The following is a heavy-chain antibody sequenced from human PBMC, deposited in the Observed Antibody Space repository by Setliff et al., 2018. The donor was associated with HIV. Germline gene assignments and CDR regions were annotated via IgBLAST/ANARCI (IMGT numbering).Heavy chain of an antibody. CDR2: IHHSGIT. CDR3: ASLRRSNWYPWFDP. Sequence: PSETLSLTCAVYGGSFSDYYWTWIRQSPGKGLEWIGDIHHSGITNYRPSLKSRVTMSVDTSKNQFSLKLTSVTAADTAVYYCASLRRSNWYPWFDPWGQGNLVTVSS. J-gene: IGHJ5*02. CDR1: GGSFSDYY. D-gene: IGHD6-13*01. V-gene: IGHV4-34*01.